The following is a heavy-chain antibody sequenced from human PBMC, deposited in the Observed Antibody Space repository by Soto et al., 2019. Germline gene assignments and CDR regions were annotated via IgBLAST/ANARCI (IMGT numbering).Heavy chain of an antibody. CDR1: GGCISSGGYS. J-gene: IGHJ3*02. V-gene: IGHV4-30-2*01. Sequence: SETLSITCAVSGGCISSGGYSWSWIRQPPGKGLEWIGYIYHSGSTYYNPSLKSRVTISVDRSKNQFSLKLSSVTAADTAVYYCARTPDIWGQGTMDT. CDR2: IYHSGST. CDR3: ARTPDI.